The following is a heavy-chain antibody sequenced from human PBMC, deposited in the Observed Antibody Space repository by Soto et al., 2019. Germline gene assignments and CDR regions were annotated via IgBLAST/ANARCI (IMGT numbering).Heavy chain of an antibody. V-gene: IGHV3-30-3*01. D-gene: IGHD3-22*01. J-gene: IGHJ4*02. CDR2: ISYDGSNK. Sequence: QVQLVESGGGVVQPGRSLRLSCAASGFTFSSYAMHWVRQAPGKGLEWVAVISYDGSNKYYADSVKGRFTISRDNSKNTLYQQMNSLRAEDTAVYYCARDRVYYYDSSGYYYGYYFDYWGQGTLVTVSS. CDR1: GFTFSSYA. CDR3: ARDRVYYYDSSGYYYGYYFDY.